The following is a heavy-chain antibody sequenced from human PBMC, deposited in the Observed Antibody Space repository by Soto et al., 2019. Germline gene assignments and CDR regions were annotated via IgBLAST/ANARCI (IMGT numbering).Heavy chain of an antibody. CDR1: GGSISSSSYY. CDR3: ARQSSGWYNWFDP. J-gene: IGHJ5*02. Sequence: QLQLQESGPGLVKPSETLSLTCSVSGGSISSSSYYWGWIRQPPGKGLEWIGSIYYSGSIYYNPSLKSRVTISVDTSNNQSSLKLSSVTAAETAVYYCARQSSGWYNWFDPWGQGTLVTVSS. D-gene: IGHD6-19*01. CDR2: IYYSGSI. V-gene: IGHV4-39*01.